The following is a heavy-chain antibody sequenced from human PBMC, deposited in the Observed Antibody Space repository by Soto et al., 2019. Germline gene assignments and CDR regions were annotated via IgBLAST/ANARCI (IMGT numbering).Heavy chain of an antibody. Sequence: EVQLLESGESLVQPGGSLRLACAGYGFNFGTDAMVWVRQAPGRGLEWVPSAGSGSSRYYADSVRGRFTVYRDTSKSTLYLEMSRLRGEDTALYYCVKFRGKAYSCYHMDVWGKGTTVTVS. V-gene: IGHV3-23*01. CDR3: VKFRGKAYSCYHMDV. CDR1: GFNFGTDA. D-gene: IGHD6-13*01. J-gene: IGHJ6*03. CDR2: AGSGSSR.